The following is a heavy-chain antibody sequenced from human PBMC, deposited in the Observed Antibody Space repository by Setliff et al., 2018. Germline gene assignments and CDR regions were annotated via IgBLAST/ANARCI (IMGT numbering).Heavy chain of an antibody. V-gene: IGHV4-59*01. Sequence: SETLSLTCNVSGDSISAASIMAWIRQPPGKGLEFIGYVYYSGAAKYDPSLKSRVTMSVDTSKTHFSLRLSSVTAADTAVYYCARGGTFRYFDFWGQGAPVTVSS. CDR3: ARGGTFRYFDF. D-gene: IGHD5-12*01. J-gene: IGHJ4*02. CDR2: VYYSGAA. CDR1: GDSISAAS.